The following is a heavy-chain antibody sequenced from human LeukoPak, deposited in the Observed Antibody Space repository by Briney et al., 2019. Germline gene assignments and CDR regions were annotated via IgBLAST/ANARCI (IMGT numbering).Heavy chain of an antibody. D-gene: IGHD6-19*01. Sequence: SETLSLTCAVYGGSFSGYYWSWIRQPPGKGLEWIGEINHSGSTNYNPSLKSRVTISVDTSKNQFSLKLSSVTAADTAVYYCARPPTAGTQTHFDIWGQGTMVTVSS. CDR2: INHSGST. V-gene: IGHV4-34*01. CDR3: ARPPTAGTQTHFDI. J-gene: IGHJ3*02. CDR1: GGSFSGYY.